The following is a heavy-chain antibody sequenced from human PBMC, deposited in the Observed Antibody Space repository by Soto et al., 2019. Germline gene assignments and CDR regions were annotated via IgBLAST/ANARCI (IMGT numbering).Heavy chain of an antibody. CDR3: ANNRIAVAVNWFDP. CDR2: IYWNDDK. D-gene: IGHD6-19*01. J-gene: IGHJ5*02. V-gene: IGHV2-5*01. Sequence: QITLKESGPTLVKPTQTLTLTCTFSGFSLSTSGVGVGWIRQPPGKALEWLALIYWNDDKRYSPSLKSRLTITKDTSKNQVVLTMTNMDPVDTATYYCANNRIAVAVNWFDPWGQGTLVTVSS. CDR1: GFSLSTSGVG.